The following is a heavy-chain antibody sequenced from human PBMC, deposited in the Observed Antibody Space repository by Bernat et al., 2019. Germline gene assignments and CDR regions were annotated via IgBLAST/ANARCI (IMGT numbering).Heavy chain of an antibody. V-gene: IGHV3-23*01. Sequence: EVQLLESGGALVQPGGSLRLSCPTSGFTFGNYAMHWVRQAPGKGLEWVSAIGGGGTDRFYADSVKGRFSISRDDSRNTLYLQMNSLRAEDTAVYYCAKDAVSFNSIWDGFDVWGQGTMLIVYS. J-gene: IGHJ3*01. CDR1: GFTFGNYA. CDR2: IGGGGTDR. CDR3: AKDAVSFNSIWDGFDV. D-gene: IGHD2/OR15-2a*01.